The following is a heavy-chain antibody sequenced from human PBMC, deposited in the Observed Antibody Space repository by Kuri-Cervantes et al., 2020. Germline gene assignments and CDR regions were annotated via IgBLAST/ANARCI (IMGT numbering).Heavy chain of an antibody. D-gene: IGHD2-8*02. Sequence: GESLKISCAASGFTVSSNEMSWVRQAPGKGLEWVSSISSSSSYIYYADSVKGRFTISRDNAKNSLYLQMNSLRAEDTAVYYCARGLLVVYAIDHWGQGTLVTVSS. CDR2: ISSSSSYI. CDR1: GFTVSSNE. V-gene: IGHV3-21*01. CDR3: ARGLLVVYAIDH. J-gene: IGHJ4*02.